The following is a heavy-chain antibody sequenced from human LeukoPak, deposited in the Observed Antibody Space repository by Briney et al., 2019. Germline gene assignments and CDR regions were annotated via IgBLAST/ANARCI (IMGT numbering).Heavy chain of an antibody. CDR2: ISSSSSYI. Sequence: GGSLRLSCAASGFTFSSYSMNWVRQAPGKGLEWVSSISSSSSYIYYADSVKGRFTISRDNAKNSLYLQMNSLRSDDTAVYYCARTAARRFDYWGQGTLVIVSS. V-gene: IGHV3-21*04. J-gene: IGHJ4*02. D-gene: IGHD6-6*01. CDR3: ARTAARRFDY. CDR1: GFTFSSYS.